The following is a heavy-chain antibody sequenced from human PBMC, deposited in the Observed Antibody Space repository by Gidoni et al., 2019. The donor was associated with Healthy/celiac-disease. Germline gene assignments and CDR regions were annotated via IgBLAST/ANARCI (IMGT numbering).Heavy chain of an antibody. Sequence: QVKLQEPGPGLGKPSETLSLTCTVSGGSISRSYWSWIRQPAGKGLEWIGRIYTSGSTNYNPSLKSRVTMSVDTSKNQFSLKLSSVTAADTAVYYCARGQREWATPGGYYFDYWGQGTLVTVSS. D-gene: IGHD1-26*01. CDR1: GGSISRSY. CDR3: ARGQREWATPGGYYFDY. J-gene: IGHJ4*02. V-gene: IGHV4-4*07. CDR2: IYTSGST.